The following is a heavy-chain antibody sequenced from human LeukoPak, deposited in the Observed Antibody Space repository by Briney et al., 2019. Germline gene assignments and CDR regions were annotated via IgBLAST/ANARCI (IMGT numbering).Heavy chain of an antibody. CDR3: ARDGAPLGSKGYFDY. J-gene: IGHJ4*02. Sequence: GGSLRLSCAASGFTFSSYAMHWVRQAPGKGLEWVAVISYDGSNKYYADSVKGRFTISRDNSKNTLYLQMNSLRAEDTAVYYCARDGAPLGSKGYFDYWGQGTLVTVSS. CDR1: GFTFSSYA. CDR2: ISYDGSNK. V-gene: IGHV3-30-3*01. D-gene: IGHD4/OR15-4a*01.